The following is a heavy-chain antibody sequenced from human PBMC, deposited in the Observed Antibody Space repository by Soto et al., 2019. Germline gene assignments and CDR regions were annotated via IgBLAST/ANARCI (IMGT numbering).Heavy chain of an antibody. D-gene: IGHD1-26*01. V-gene: IGHV4-31*03. Sequence: QVQLQESGPGLVKPSQTLSLSCTVSGDSVSRGGYYWNWISQHPRKGLEWIGYIYHSGSTNYNPSLQIRVPRPVDTLKNHLSLELTTVPAADTAFYYGVTPGAGAGGLGWFVPWGQGILVTVSS. CDR2: IYHSGST. CDR1: GDSVSRGGYY. J-gene: IGHJ5*02. CDR3: VTPGAGAGGLGWFVP.